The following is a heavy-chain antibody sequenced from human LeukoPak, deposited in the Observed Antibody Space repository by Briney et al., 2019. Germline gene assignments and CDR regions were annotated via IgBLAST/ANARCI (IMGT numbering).Heavy chain of an antibody. CDR2: ISYDGSNK. Sequence: GGSLRLSCAASGFTFSSYAMHWVRQAPGKGLEWVAVISYDGSNKYYADSVKGRFTISRDNSKNTLYLQMNSLRAEDTAVYYCARRRLSYYDILTGYDYFDYWGQGTLVTVSS. V-gene: IGHV3-30*04. D-gene: IGHD3-9*01. J-gene: IGHJ4*02. CDR1: GFTFSSYA. CDR3: ARRRLSYYDILTGYDYFDY.